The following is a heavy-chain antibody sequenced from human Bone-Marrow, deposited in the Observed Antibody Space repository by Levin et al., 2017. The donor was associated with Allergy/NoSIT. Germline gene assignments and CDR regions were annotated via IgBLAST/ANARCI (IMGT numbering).Heavy chain of an antibody. CDR2: IYSSGST. D-gene: IGHD3-22*01. J-gene: IGHJ4*02. V-gene: IGHV4-30-4*08. Sequence: SETLSLTCTVSGASINRGDYYWNWIRQSPGTGLEWVGNIYSSGSTYYNPSLKSRLAISMDTSKNQVSLRLRSVTAADTAVYFCARDRPQGYYDSSGFRDWGQGVRVIVST. CDR3: ARDRPQGYYDSSGFRD. CDR1: GASINRGDYY.